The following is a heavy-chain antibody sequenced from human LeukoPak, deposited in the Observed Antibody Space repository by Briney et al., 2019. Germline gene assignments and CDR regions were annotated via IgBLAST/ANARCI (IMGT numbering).Heavy chain of an antibody. CDR1: GFTFSSYG. D-gene: IGHD3-22*01. Sequence: GSLRLSCAASGFTFSSYGMHWVRQAPGKGLEWVAFIPYDGAYKYYADSVKGRFTISRDDSKNMVYLQVNSLRPEDTAVYYCAKRDSKSSGYSFDHWGQGTLVTVSS. CDR2: IPYDGAYK. CDR3: AKRDSKSSGYSFDH. J-gene: IGHJ4*02. V-gene: IGHV3-30*02.